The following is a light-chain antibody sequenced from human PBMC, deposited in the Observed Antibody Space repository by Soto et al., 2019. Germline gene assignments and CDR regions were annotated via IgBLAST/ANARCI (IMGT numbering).Light chain of an antibody. CDR3: QQYENLPT. V-gene: IGKV1-33*01. J-gene: IGKJ5*01. CDR2: DAS. Sequence: DIQMTQSPSSLSASVGDRFTITCQASQNIKNYLNWYQQKPWRAPKLLIYDASNLEAGVPSRLRGSGSGTDFTFTISRLQPEDIPTYYCQQYENLPTFGQGTRLEIK. CDR1: QNIKNY.